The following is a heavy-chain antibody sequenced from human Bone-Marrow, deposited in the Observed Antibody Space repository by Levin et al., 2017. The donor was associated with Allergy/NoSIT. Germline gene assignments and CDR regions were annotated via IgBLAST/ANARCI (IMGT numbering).Heavy chain of an antibody. CDR2: IYYTGST. CDR1: GGSINSYY. Sequence: SQTLSLTCTVSGGSINSYYWSWIRQPPGKGLEWIGYIYYTGSTNYNPSLKSRVTISVDTSKNQFSLKLSSVTAADTAVYYCATKGSYGHFDYWGQGTLVTVSS. D-gene: IGHD3-16*01. CDR3: ATKGSYGHFDY. J-gene: IGHJ4*02. V-gene: IGHV4-59*01.